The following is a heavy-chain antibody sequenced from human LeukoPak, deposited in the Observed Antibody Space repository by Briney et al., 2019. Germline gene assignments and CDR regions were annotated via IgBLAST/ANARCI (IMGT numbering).Heavy chain of an antibody. V-gene: IGHV4-59*02. CDR2: IYYTGST. D-gene: IGHD5-18*01. J-gene: IGHJ4*02. Sequence: PSETLSLTCTISGGSVSDYYWSWIRQSPGKGLEWIGYIYYTGSTTYNPSLKSRVTISADTSKNQFSPKLSSVTAADTAVYYCADYRRESGYSYGYGDWGQGTLVTVSS. CDR3: ADYRRESGYSYGYGD. CDR1: GGSVSDYY.